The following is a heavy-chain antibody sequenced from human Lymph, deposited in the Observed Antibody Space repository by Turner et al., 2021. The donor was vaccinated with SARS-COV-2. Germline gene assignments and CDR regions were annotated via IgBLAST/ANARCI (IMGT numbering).Heavy chain of an antibody. CDR2: IYYSGST. J-gene: IGHJ2*01. CDR1: GRSISSGGYY. D-gene: IGHD6-13*01. CDR3: ARVRSAAGFWCFDP. Sequence: HVPLQEAGAGLETPAHTVYPIRPVPGRSISSGGYYWSWDRQHPGKGLEWIGYIYYSGSTYYNPSLQSLVTISVNTSKTPFSLKLSTVTAADTAVYDCARVRSAAGFWCFDPWGRGTLVTVSS. V-gene: IGHV4-31*01.